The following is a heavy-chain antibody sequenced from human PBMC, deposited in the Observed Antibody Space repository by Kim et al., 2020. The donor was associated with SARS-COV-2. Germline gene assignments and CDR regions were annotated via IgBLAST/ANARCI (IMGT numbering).Heavy chain of an antibody. CDR2: IHPNSGDT. Sequence: ASVKVSCKASGYTFTDYYIHWVRQAPRQGLEWMGRIHPNSGDTDYAQKFRDRVTMTRDTSVTTTYMEMSTLRSDDTAVFYCARGQRDGSSYCELWGQGTLVTVSS. D-gene: IGHD1-26*01. CDR1: GYTFTDYY. CDR3: ARGQRDGSSYCEL. J-gene: IGHJ4*02. V-gene: IGHV1-2*06.